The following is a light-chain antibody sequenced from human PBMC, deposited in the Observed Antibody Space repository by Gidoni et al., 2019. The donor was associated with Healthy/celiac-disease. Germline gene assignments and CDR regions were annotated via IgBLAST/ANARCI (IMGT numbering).Light chain of an antibody. CDR2: DAS. J-gene: IGKJ1*01. CDR1: QSVSNY. Sequence: EIVLTQSPATLSLSPGERATLSCRASQSVSNYLAWYQQKPGQAPRLLIYDASNRATGIPARFSGSGSGTDFTLTISSLEPEDFVVYYCQQRSNWPPWTFGQGTKVEFK. CDR3: QQRSNWPPWT. V-gene: IGKV3-11*01.